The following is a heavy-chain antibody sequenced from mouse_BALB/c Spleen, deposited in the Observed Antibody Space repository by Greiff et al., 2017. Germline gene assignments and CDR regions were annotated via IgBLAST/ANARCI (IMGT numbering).Heavy chain of an antibody. CDR2: IYPGNSDT. Sequence: EVQLQQSGTVLARPGASVKMSCKASGYSFTSYWMHWVKQRPGQGLEWIGAIYPGNSDTSYNQKFKGKAKLTAVTSASTAYMELSSLTNEDSAVYYCTRPLLYDGYYDYWGQGTTLTVSS. CDR1: GYSFTSYW. CDR3: TRPLLYDGYYDY. J-gene: IGHJ2*01. D-gene: IGHD2-3*01. V-gene: IGHV1-5*01.